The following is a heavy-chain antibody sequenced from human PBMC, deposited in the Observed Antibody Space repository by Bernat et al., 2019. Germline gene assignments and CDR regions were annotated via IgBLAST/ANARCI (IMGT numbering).Heavy chain of an antibody. CDR3: VRDGAAVYGYHGMDV. D-gene: IGHD5/OR15-5a*01. J-gene: IGHJ6*02. CDR2: VSYDGRNK. Sequence: VQLVESGGGVVQPGRSLRLSCVASGFTFSDSSLHSARPAPGNGLEWVAAVSYDGRNKYYADPVQPRFITSRDDSENTLYLQMDSLKSEDTAVYYGVRDGAAVYGYHGMDVWGRGTTVTVSS. CDR1: GFTFSDSS. V-gene: IGHV3-30*04.